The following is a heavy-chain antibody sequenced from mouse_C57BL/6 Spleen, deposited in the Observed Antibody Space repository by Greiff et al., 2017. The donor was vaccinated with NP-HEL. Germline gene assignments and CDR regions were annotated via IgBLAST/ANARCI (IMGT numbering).Heavy chain of an antibody. CDR3: ARLNWYYFDY. Sequence: QVQLQQSGAELVRPGSSVKLSCKASGYTFTSYWMDWVKQRPEQGLEWIGNIYPSDSETHYNQKFKDKATVTVDKSSSTAYMQLSSLTSEDSAVYYCARLNWYYFDYWGQGTTLTVSS. D-gene: IGHD4-1*01. CDR2: IYPSDSET. J-gene: IGHJ2*01. CDR1: GYTFTSYW. V-gene: IGHV1-61*01.